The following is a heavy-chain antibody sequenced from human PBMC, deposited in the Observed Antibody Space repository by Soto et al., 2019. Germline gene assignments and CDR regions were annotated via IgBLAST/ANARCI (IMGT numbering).Heavy chain of an antibody. D-gene: IGHD3-16*01. CDR2: IIPVFDKA. V-gene: IGHV1-69*01. J-gene: IGHJ3*01. CDR1: GGSFGSSA. CDR3: ARLRRDWGDAFDL. Sequence: QVQLVQSGADVKKPGSSVQVSCKTSGGSFGSSAISWVRQPPAQGLEWMGEIIPVFDKANYAQNFQGRLTITADELTGTVFMELSSLRSEDTAVYFCARLRRDWGDAFDLWGLGTFVTVSS.